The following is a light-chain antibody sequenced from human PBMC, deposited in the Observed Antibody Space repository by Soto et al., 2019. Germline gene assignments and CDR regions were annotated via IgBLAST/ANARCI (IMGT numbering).Light chain of an antibody. CDR1: QSVSSY. CDR3: QQLSNWLGT. CDR2: DAS. J-gene: IGKJ3*01. Sequence: EIVLTQSPATLYLSPGERATLSCRASQSVSSYLDWYQQKPGQAPRLLIYDASNRATGIPARFSGSGSGTDFTLTISSLEPEDFAVYYCQQLSNWLGTFGPGTKVDIK. V-gene: IGKV3-11*01.